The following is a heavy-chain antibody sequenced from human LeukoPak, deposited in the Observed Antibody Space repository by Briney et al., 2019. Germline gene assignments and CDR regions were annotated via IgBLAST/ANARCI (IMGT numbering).Heavy chain of an antibody. J-gene: IGHJ4*02. D-gene: IGHD1-26*01. CDR3: ARGGRSGNFDK. V-gene: IGHV3-74*01. Sequence: TGGSLRLSCVASGFTFSGYWMHWVRQAPGKGLAWVSVIRSDGSITTYADPVKGRFTISRDTAKSTLYLQMNSLRAEDTAVYYCARGGRSGNFDKWGQGTLVSVSS. CDR1: GFTFSGYW. CDR2: IRSDGSIT.